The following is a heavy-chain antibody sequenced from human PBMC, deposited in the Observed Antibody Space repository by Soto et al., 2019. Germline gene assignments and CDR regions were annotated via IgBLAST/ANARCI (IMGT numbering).Heavy chain of an antibody. V-gene: IGHV4-30-4*01. J-gene: IGHJ6*02. D-gene: IGHD2-2*03. CDR3: ARLNGYCISTNCHGYYGMDV. CDR2: IYYSGST. Sequence: PSETLSLTCPVSGGSISSGYYYWSWIRQPPGKGLEWIGYIYYSGSTYYNPSLKSRVTISVDTSKNEFSLKLSSVTAADTAVYYCARLNGYCISTNCHGYYGMDVWGQGTTVTVSS. CDR1: GGSISSGYYY.